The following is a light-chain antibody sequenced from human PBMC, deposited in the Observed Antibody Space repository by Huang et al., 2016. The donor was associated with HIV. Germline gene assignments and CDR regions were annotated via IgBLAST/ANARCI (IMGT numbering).Light chain of an antibody. V-gene: IGKV4-1*01. CDR1: QTFLYSSNNETY. CDR3: QQYYSTPT. CDR2: GAS. Sequence: DIVMTQSPDSLAVALGERVTINCKSSQTFLYSSNNETYLAWDQQRPRQPPRLLIHGASARESGVPERFSGSGSETDFTLTISGLQAEDVAVYYCQQYYSTPTFGGGTKVEI. J-gene: IGKJ4*01.